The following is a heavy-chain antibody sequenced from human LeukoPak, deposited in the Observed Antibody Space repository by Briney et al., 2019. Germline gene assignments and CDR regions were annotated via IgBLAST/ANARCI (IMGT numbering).Heavy chain of an antibody. V-gene: IGHV1-69*05. CDR3: TRTSQSPVTPGAFDI. CDR2: IIPMFGTP. CDR1: GGTFRRFA. Sequence: ASVNVSFNASGGTFRRFAISWVRQTPGQGLEWMGGIIPMFGTPNYAQKFRGRVSMNKEESTNTAYMELSSLRSDDTAVSYCTRTSQSPVTPGAFDIWGKGTMVIVSS. J-gene: IGHJ3*02. D-gene: IGHD4-11*01.